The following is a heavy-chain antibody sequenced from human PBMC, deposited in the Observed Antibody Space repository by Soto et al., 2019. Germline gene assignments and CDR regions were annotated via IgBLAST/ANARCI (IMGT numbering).Heavy chain of an antibody. CDR2: INAGNGNT. Sequence: ASVKVSCKASGYTFTNYAIHWVRQAPGQRLEWLGWINAGNGNTKDSQRLEGRVTITRDTSASTAYMELSSLRSEDTAVYYCTRGRYFDWPTWNYGMDVWGQGTTVTV. D-gene: IGHD3-9*01. J-gene: IGHJ6*02. CDR3: TRGRYFDWPTWNYGMDV. CDR1: GYTFTNYA. V-gene: IGHV1-3*01.